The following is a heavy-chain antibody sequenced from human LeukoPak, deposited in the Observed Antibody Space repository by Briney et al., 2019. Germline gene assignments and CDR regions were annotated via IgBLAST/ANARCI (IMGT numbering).Heavy chain of an antibody. Sequence: SVKVSCKASGGTFSNYAISWVRQAPGQGLEWMGGIIPIFGTANYAQKFRGRVTVTANKSTRTAYMELSSLRSEDTAVYYCARGSSSWSPYYYYMDVWGKGTTVTVSS. V-gene: IGHV1-69*06. D-gene: IGHD6-13*01. CDR2: IIPIFGTA. CDR1: GGTFSNYA. J-gene: IGHJ6*03. CDR3: ARGSSSWSPYYYYMDV.